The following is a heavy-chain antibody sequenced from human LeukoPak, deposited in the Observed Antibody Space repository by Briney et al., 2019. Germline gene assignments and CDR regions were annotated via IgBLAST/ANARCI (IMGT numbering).Heavy chain of an antibody. V-gene: IGHV3-23*01. Sequence: GGSLRLSCAASGFTFSSYAMSWVRQAPGKGLEWVSAISGSGGSTYYADSVKGRFTISRDNSKNTLYLQMNSLRGEDTAVYYCAKDPITIFGVVIPPDGYWGQGTLVTVSS. D-gene: IGHD3-3*01. CDR2: ISGSGGST. CDR1: GFTFSSYA. J-gene: IGHJ4*02. CDR3: AKDPITIFGVVIPPDGY.